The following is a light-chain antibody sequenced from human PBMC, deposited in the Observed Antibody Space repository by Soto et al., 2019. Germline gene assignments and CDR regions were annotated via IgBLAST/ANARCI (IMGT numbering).Light chain of an antibody. Sequence: DIQMTQSPSTLSASAGDRVTIACRASPSISPYLAWYQQKTGKAPKRLIYMASSLQSAVPSRFSGSGSGTEFTFTISSLQPDDCATYYCQQSNSYPWTAGQGKQVDIK. J-gene: IGKJ1*01. CDR1: PSISPY. CDR3: QQSNSYPWT. V-gene: IGKV1-5*03. CDR2: MAS.